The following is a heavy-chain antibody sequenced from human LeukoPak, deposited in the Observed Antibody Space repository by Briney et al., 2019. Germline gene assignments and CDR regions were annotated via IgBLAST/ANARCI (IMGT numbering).Heavy chain of an antibody. CDR3: AAALDSSSYFYWGFDY. Sequence: GRSLRLSCAASGFTFDDYGMSWIRQAPRKGLEWVSGINWNGGSTGYADSVKGRFTISRDNAKRSLYLQMNSLRAEDTGFYYCAAALDSSSYFYWGFDYWGQGTLVTVSS. V-gene: IGHV3-20*04. CDR2: INWNGGST. D-gene: IGHD3-22*01. CDR1: GFTFDDYG. J-gene: IGHJ4*02.